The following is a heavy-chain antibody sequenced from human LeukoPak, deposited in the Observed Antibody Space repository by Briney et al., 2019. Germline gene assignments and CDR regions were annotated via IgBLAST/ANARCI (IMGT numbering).Heavy chain of an antibody. J-gene: IGHJ4*02. D-gene: IGHD3-22*01. V-gene: IGHV3-48*01. CDR2: ISSSSSTI. CDR1: GFTFSSYS. CDR3: ARGLPRYDSSGYYYVSVPGLYYFDY. Sequence: GGSLRLSCAASGFTFSSYSMNWVRQAPGKGLEWVSYISSSSSTIYYADSVKGRFTISRDNAKNSLYLQMNSLRAEDTAVYYCARGLPRYDSSGYYYVSVPGLYYFDYWGQGTLVTVSS.